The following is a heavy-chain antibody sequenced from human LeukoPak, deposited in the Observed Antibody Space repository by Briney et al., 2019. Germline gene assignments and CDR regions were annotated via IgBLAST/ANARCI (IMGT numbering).Heavy chain of an antibody. CDR1: GFTFSSYA. V-gene: IGHV3-23*01. Sequence: GGSLRLSCAASGFTFSSYAMSWVRQAPGKGLEWVSAISGSGGSTYYADSVKGRFTISRDNSKNTLYLQMNSLRAEDTAVYYCAKNEGPSYGYKSDYWGQGTLVTVSS. J-gene: IGHJ4*02. CDR3: AKNEGPSYGYKSDY. D-gene: IGHD5-18*01. CDR2: ISGSGGST.